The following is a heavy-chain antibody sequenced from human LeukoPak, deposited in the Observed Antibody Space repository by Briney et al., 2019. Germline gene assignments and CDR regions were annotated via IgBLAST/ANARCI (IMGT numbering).Heavy chain of an antibody. CDR2: IYVSGST. Sequence: SETLSLTCTVSGGSISSYYWNWIRQPAGKGLEWIGRIYVSGSTNYNPSLKSRVTMSVDTSKNQFSLKLYSVTAADTAVYYCARGNTNWEEINYWGQGALVTVSS. CDR3: ARGNTNWEEINY. CDR1: GGSISSYY. V-gene: IGHV4-4*07. J-gene: IGHJ4*02. D-gene: IGHD1-1*01.